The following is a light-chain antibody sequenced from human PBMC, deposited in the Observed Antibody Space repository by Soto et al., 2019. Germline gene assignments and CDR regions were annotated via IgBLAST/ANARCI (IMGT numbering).Light chain of an antibody. Sequence: EIVLTQSPATLSLSPGERATLSCRASQSVSSYLAWYQQKPGQAPRLLIYDACNRATGIPARFSGSGSGTDFTLTISSLEPDDFATYYCQQYETFSGTFGPGTKVEI. V-gene: IGKV3-11*01. J-gene: IGKJ1*01. CDR2: DAC. CDR3: QQYETFSGT. CDR1: QSVSSY.